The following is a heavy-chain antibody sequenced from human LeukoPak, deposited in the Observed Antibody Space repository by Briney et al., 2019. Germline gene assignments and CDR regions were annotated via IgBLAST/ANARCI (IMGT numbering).Heavy chain of an antibody. V-gene: IGHV1-2*02. CDR2: INSNSGAT. CDR3: GRVGGRIGAYYAMDV. D-gene: IGHD3-16*01. CDR1: GDTFATYY. Sequence: ASVKVFCKASGDTFATYYTHWMRQTPGQGLEWMGWINSNSGATKYVQKFQGRVTMTRDTSISTAYMELSSLRSDDTAVYYCGRVGGRIGAYYAMDVWGQGTTVTVS. J-gene: IGHJ6*02.